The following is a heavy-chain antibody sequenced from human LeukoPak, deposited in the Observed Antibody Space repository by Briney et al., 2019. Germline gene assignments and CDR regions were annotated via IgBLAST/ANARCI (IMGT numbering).Heavy chain of an antibody. CDR1: GYTFTSYG. J-gene: IGHJ5*02. D-gene: IGHD6-13*01. CDR3: ARGLIAAAGNWFDP. V-gene: IGHV7-4-1*02. CDR2: INTNTGNP. Sequence: ASVKVSCKASGYTFTSYGISWVRQAPGQGLEWMGWINTNTGNPTYAQGFTGRFVFSLDTSVSTAYLQISSLKAEDTAVYYCARGLIAAAGNWFDPWGQGTLVTVSS.